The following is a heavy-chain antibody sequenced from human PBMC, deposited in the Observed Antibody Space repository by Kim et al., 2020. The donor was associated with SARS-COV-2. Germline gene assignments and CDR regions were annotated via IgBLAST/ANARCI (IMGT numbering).Heavy chain of an antibody. CDR2: MNPNSGNT. Sequence: ASVKVSCKASGYTFTSYDINWVRQATGQGLEWMGWMNPNSGNTGYAQKFQGRVTMTRNTSISTAYMELSSLRSEDTAVYYCARGSRIAARRGGYNWFDPWGQGTLVTVSS. D-gene: IGHD6-6*01. CDR3: ARGSRIAARRGGYNWFDP. CDR1: GYTFTSYD. V-gene: IGHV1-8*01. J-gene: IGHJ5*02.